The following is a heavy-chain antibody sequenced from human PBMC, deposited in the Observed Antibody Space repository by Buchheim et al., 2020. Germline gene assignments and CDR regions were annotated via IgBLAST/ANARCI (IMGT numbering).Heavy chain of an antibody. D-gene: IGHD2-2*01. CDR3: ARGGDCSGTSCYLPFDY. V-gene: IGHV3-30*19. J-gene: IGHJ4*02. CDR2: ISDDGSNK. Sequence: QVQLVESGGGVVQPGRSLRLSCAASGFTFSSYGMHWVRQAPGKGLEWVAVISDDGSNKYYADSVKGRFTISRDNSKNTLFLQMDSLRAEDTAVYYCARGGDCSGTSCYLPFDYWGQGTL. CDR1: GFTFSSYG.